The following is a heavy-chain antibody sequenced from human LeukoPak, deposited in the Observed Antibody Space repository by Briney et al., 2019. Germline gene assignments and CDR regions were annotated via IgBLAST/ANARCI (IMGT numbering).Heavy chain of an antibody. D-gene: IGHD1-14*01. CDR2: IYHSGST. V-gene: IGHV4-4*02. J-gene: IGHJ4*02. CDR3: ARAPEYGLYYFDS. CDR1: GGSISSSNW. Sequence: SETLSLTCAVSGGSISSSNWWSWVRQPPGKGLEWIGEIYHSGSTNYNPSLKSRVTISVDTSKNQFSLRLSSVTAADTAVYYCARAPEYGLYYFDSWGQGTLVTVSS.